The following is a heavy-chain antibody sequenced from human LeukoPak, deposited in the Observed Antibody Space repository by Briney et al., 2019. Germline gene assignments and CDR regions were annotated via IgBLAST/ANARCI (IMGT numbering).Heavy chain of an antibody. J-gene: IGHJ4*02. V-gene: IGHV4-4*02. Sequence: SGTLSLTCAVSGASITSSHWWSWARQPPGKGLEWIGEIHDSGTTSYKPSLKSRVTMSLDKSNNQISLELTSVTAADTAVYYCATYFYGDYATHYFDFWGQGTLVTVSS. CDR2: IHDSGTT. CDR1: GASITSSHW. D-gene: IGHD4-17*01. CDR3: ATYFYGDYATHYFDF.